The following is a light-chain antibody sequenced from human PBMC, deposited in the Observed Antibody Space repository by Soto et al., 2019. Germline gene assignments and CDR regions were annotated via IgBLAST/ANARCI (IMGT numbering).Light chain of an antibody. Sequence: EIVMTQSPATLSVSPGERATLSCRASQSVSSSLAWYQQKPGQGPRLLIYGASTRATDIPARFSGSGSGTEFTLTISSLQSEDFAVYYCQQYYNWPLTFGQGTRLEIK. CDR3: QQYYNWPLT. J-gene: IGKJ5*01. CDR2: GAS. V-gene: IGKV3-15*01. CDR1: QSVSSS.